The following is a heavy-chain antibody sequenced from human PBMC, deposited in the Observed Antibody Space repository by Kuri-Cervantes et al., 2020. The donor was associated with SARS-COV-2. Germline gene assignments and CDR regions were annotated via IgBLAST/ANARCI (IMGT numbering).Heavy chain of an antibody. CDR2: IYYSGST. D-gene: IGHD1-7*01. CDR3: ARLEVNAYNWNYAPYFDY. V-gene: IGHV4-59*08. CDR1: GGSISSYY. J-gene: IGHJ4*02. Sequence: SETLSFTCTVSGGSISSYYWSWIRQPPGKGLEWIGYIYYSGSTYYNPSLKSRVTISVDTSKNQFSLKLSSVTAADTAVYYCARLEVNAYNWNYAPYFDYWGQGTLVTVSS.